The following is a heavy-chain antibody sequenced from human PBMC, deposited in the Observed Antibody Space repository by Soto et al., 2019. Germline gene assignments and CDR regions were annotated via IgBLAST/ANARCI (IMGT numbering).Heavy chain of an antibody. J-gene: IGHJ4*02. CDR2: ISGSGGST. D-gene: IGHD5-12*01. CDR1: GFTFSSCA. V-gene: IGHV3-23*01. Sequence: EVQLLESGGGLVLPGGSLRLSCEASGFTFSSCAMSWVRQAPGKGLEWVSGISGSGGSTYYADSVKGRFTISRDNSKNTLYLQMNSLRDEDTAVYYCAKGLGGYLVYDYWGQGTLVTVSS. CDR3: AKGLGGYLVYDY.